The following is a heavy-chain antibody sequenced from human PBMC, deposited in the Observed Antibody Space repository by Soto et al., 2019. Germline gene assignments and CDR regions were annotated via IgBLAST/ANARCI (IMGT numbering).Heavy chain of an antibody. D-gene: IGHD6-13*01. CDR3: ARIRPAAWTSIKSAEVDY. CDR2: INHSGST. CDR1: GGSFSGYY. Sequence: QVQLQQWGAGLLKPSETLSLTCAVYGGSFSGYYWSWIRQPPGKGLEWIGEINHSGSTNYNPSLKRRVTISVDTSKNQFSLKLSSVTAADTAVYYCARIRPAAWTSIKSAEVDYWGQGTLVTVSS. J-gene: IGHJ4*02. V-gene: IGHV4-34*01.